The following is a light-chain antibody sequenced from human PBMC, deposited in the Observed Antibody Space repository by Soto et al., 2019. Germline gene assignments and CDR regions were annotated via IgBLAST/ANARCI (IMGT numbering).Light chain of an antibody. CDR3: QQRSNWQVT. CDR1: QSVSTN. CDR2: DAS. V-gene: IGKV3D-11*02. J-gene: IGKJ5*01. Sequence: EIAMKQSQAPLSVSPGERATLSCRASQSVSTNLAWYQQKPGQAPRLLIYDASNRATGIPARFSGSGSGTDFTLTISSLEPEDFAVYYCQQRSNWQVTFGQGTLPEIK.